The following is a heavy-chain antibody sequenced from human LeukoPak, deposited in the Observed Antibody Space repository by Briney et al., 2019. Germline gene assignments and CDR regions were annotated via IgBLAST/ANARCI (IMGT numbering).Heavy chain of an antibody. CDR1: GFTFSSYA. D-gene: IGHD6-19*01. CDR3: ARDHSSGSGWYKEDYYYGMDV. CDR2: ISYDGSNK. Sequence: GRSLRLSCAASGFTFSSYAMHWVRQAPGKGLEWVAVISYDGSNKYYADSVEGRFTISRDNSKNTLYLQMNSLRAEDTAVYYCARDHSSGSGWYKEDYYYGMDVWGQGTTVTVSS. J-gene: IGHJ6*02. V-gene: IGHV3-30-3*01.